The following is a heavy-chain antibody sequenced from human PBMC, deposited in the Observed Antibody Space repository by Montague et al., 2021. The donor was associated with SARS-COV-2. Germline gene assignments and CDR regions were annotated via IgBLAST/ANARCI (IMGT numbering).Heavy chain of an antibody. CDR2: MYYTGHT. Sequence: SETLSLTCTVSGASVASGNLYWSWIRQPPGKGPEWIGYMYYTGHTNYNPSLESRVTMPVDPSKNQFSLTLTSVTAADTAVYYCARSRANVPSRPGFDYWGQGALVTVSS. CDR3: ARSRANVPSRPGFDY. V-gene: IGHV4-61*01. J-gene: IGHJ4*02. D-gene: IGHD6-6*01. CDR1: GASVASGNLY.